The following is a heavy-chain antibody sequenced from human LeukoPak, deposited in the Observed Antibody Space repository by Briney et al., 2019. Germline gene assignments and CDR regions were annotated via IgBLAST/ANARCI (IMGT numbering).Heavy chain of an antibody. CDR1: GGSISSGGYY. CDR2: IYHSGST. V-gene: IGHV4-30-2*01. Sequence: PSETLSLTCTGSGGSISSGGYYWSWIRQPPGKGLEWIGYIYHSGSTYYNPSLRSRVTISVDRSKNQFSLKLSSVTAADTAVYYCARGGTYSNEDYWGQGTLVTVSS. CDR3: ARGGTYSNEDY. J-gene: IGHJ4*02. D-gene: IGHD4-11*01.